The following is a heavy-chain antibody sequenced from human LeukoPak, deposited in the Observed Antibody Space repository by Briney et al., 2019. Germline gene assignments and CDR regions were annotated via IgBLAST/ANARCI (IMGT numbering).Heavy chain of an antibody. Sequence: SETLSLTCTVSGGSISSSSYYWGWIRQPPGKGLEWIGSIYYSGSPYYTPSLKSRVTISVDTSKKQFSLKLNSVTAADTAVYYCARVIRGALRAAVFDIWGQGTMVTVSS. CDR2: IYYSGSP. CDR1: GGSISSSSYY. V-gene: IGHV4-39*07. CDR3: ARVIRGALRAAVFDI. D-gene: IGHD3-10*01. J-gene: IGHJ3*02.